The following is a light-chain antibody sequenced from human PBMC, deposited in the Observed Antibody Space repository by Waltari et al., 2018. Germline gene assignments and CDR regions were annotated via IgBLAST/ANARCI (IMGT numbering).Light chain of an antibody. V-gene: IGKV3-11*01. Sequence: EIVLTQSPATLSLSPGERATLPCRASQSVSSYLAWYQQKPGQAPRLLIYDASNRATGIPARFSGSGSGTDFTLTISSLEPEDFAVYYCQQRSNWPPSTFGQRTKVEIK. J-gene: IGKJ1*01. CDR3: QQRSNWPPST. CDR1: QSVSSY. CDR2: DAS.